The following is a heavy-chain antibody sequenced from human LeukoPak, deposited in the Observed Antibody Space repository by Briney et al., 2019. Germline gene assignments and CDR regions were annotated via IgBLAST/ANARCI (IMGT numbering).Heavy chain of an antibody. CDR2: MNPNSGNT. CDR1: GYTFTSYD. V-gene: IGHV1-8*01. CDR3: ARGRRGGYDYYYYMDV. Sequence: ASVKVSCKASGYTFTSYDINWVRQATGQGLEWMGWMNPNSGNTGYAQKFQGRVTMTRNTSISTAYMELSSLRSEDTAVYYCARGRRGGYDYYYYMDVWGKGTTVTISS. J-gene: IGHJ6*03. D-gene: IGHD3-10*01.